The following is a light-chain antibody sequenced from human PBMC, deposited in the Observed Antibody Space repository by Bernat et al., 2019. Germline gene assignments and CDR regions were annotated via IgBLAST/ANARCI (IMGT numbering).Light chain of an antibody. CDR1: HSNIGGNS. Sequence: QSVLTQPTSVSGTPGQRVTISCSGSHSNIGGNSINWYQQLPETAPKLLTYNNNQRSSGVPDRFSASKSGTSASLAITGLQSEDEADYYCATWDDSLNGWVFGGGTKLTVL. J-gene: IGLJ3*02. CDR3: ATWDDSLNGWV. V-gene: IGLV1-44*01. CDR2: NNN.